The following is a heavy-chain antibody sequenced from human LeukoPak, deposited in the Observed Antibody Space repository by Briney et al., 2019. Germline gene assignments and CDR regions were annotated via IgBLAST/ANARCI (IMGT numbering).Heavy chain of an antibody. CDR3: ARVGWSGYYDTDY. D-gene: IGHD3-3*01. J-gene: IGHJ4*02. Sequence: PGGSLRLSCSASGFIFSNYWMTWVRQAPGKGLEWVANIKQDGSEKYYVDSVKGRFTISRDNAKNSLYLQMNSLRAEDTAVYYCARVGWSGYYDTDYWGQGTLVTVSS. V-gene: IGHV3-7*02. CDR1: GFIFSNYW. CDR2: IKQDGSEK.